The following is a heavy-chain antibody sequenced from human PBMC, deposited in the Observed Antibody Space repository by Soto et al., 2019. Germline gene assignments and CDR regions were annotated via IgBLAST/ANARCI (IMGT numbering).Heavy chain of an antibody. CDR1: GGTFSSYT. CDR3: ARAFCGGDCYFSNV. CDR2: MNPNSGNT. V-gene: IGHV1-8*02. D-gene: IGHD2-21*02. J-gene: IGHJ6*02. Sequence: ASVKVSCKASGGTFSSYTISLVRQATGQGLEWMGWMNPNSGNTGYAQKFQGRVTMTRNTSISTAYMELSSLRSEDTAVYYCARAFCGGDCYFSNVWGQGTTVTVSS.